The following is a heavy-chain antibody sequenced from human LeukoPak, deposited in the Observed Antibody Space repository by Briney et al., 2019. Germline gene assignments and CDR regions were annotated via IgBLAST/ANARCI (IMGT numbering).Heavy chain of an antibody. J-gene: IGHJ4*02. CDR1: GYTFTGYY. D-gene: IGHD3-10*01. CDR2: INTNTGNP. V-gene: IGHV7-4-1*02. CDR3: TRQGVQFNFDY. Sequence: GASVKVSCKASGYTFTGYYMHWVRQAPGQGLEWMGWINTNTGNPTYAQGFTGRFVFSLDTSVSTAYLQISSLKAEDTAVYYCTRQGVQFNFDYWGQGTLVTVSS.